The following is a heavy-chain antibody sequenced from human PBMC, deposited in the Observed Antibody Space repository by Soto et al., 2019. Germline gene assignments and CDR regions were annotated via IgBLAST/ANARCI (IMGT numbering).Heavy chain of an antibody. CDR3: AKRLSTDAFDI. CDR2: ISGSAGST. CDR1: GFTFRSYT. Sequence: EVHLLESGGGLVQPGGSLRLTCAASGFTFRSYTMTWVRQAPGKGLEWVSLISGSAGSTYYADSVKGRFTISRDNSKNTLYLQMNSLRAEDTAVYYCAKRLSTDAFDIWGQGTMVTVSS. J-gene: IGHJ3*02. V-gene: IGHV3-23*01.